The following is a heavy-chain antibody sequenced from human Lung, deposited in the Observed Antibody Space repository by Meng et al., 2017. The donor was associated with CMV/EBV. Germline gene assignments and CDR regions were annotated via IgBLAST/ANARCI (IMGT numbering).Heavy chain of an antibody. CDR2: IKSKFDGETT. CDR1: GSGFIFSNLW. Sequence: EVQLVESGGGLVKPGGSLRLSCTGSGSGFIFSNLWINWVRQAPGQGLEWVGRIKSKFDGETTDYAAPVKGRFTISRDDSRNTLYLYMNSLKTEDTAVYYCTTDRPRSGGKTHDYWGQGTLVTVSS. J-gene: IGHJ4*02. CDR3: TTDRPRSGGKTHDY. D-gene: IGHD4-23*01. V-gene: IGHV3-15*01.